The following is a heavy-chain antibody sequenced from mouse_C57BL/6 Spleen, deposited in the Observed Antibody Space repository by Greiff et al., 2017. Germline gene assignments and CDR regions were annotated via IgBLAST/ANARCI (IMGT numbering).Heavy chain of an antibody. J-gene: IGHJ3*01. V-gene: IGHV1-26*01. CDR2: INPNNGGT. D-gene: IGHD2-3*01. CDR1: GYTFTDYY. Sequence: VQLQQSGPELVKPGASVKISCKASGYTFTDYYMNWVKPSHGKSLEWIGDINPNNGGTSYNQKFKGKATLTVDKSSSTAYVELRSLTSEDSAVYYCARASDGYLFAYWGQGTLVTVSA. CDR3: ARASDGYLFAY.